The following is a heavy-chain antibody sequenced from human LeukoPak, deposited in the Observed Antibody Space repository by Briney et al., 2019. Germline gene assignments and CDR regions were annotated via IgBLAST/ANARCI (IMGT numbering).Heavy chain of an antibody. CDR3: ARDRAMADY. CDR1: GYSFGSYG. V-gene: IGHV1-3*04. J-gene: IGHJ4*02. Sequence: ASVKVSCKASGYSFGSYGLNWVRQAPGQRLEWMGWINTGNGNTKYSQRFEGRVTVTTDTSAAAAYMELSSLRSEDTAVYYCARDRAMADYWGQGTLVTVSS. D-gene: IGHD5-18*01. CDR2: INTGNGNT.